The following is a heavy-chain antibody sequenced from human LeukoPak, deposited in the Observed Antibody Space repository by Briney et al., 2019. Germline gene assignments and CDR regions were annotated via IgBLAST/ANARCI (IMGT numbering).Heavy chain of an antibody. CDR2: IRYDGSDN. Sequence: PGGSLRLSCAASGFTFSSYGMHWVRQAPGKGLEWVAFIRYDGSDNYYTDSVKGRFTISRDNSKNTLYLQMNSLRAEDTAVYYCARDSLEVFWDYYYYYYMDVWGKGTTVTVSS. CDR1: GFTFSSYG. V-gene: IGHV3-30*02. J-gene: IGHJ6*03. CDR3: ARDSLEVFWDYYYYYYMDV. D-gene: IGHD3-3*01.